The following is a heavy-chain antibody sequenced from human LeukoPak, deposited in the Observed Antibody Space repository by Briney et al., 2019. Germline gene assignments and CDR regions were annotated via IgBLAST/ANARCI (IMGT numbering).Heavy chain of an antibody. J-gene: IGHJ3*02. Sequence: GGSLRLSCAASGFTFSSYAMHWVRQAPGKGLEWVAVISYDGSNKYYADSVKGRFTISRDNSKNTLYLQMNSLRAEDTAVYYCAREREALDAFDIWGQGTMVTVSS. CDR3: AREREALDAFDI. V-gene: IGHV3-30*14. CDR2: ISYDGSNK. CDR1: GFTFSSYA.